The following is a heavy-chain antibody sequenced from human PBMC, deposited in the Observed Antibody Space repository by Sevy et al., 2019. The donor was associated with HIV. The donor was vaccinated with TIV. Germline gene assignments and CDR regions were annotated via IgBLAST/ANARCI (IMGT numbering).Heavy chain of an antibody. D-gene: IGHD3-9*01. Sequence: ASVKVSCKVSGYTLTELSMHWVRQAPGKGHEWMGGFDPEHGETIYAQKFQGRVTMTEDTSTDTAYMELSSLRSEDTAVYYCATVDLLTGSGFYGMDVWGQGTTVTVSS. J-gene: IGHJ6*02. CDR2: FDPEHGET. V-gene: IGHV1-24*01. CDR1: GYTLTELS. CDR3: ATVDLLTGSGFYGMDV.